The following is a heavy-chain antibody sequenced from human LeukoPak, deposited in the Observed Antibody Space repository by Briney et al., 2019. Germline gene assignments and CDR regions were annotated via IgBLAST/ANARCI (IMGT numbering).Heavy chain of an antibody. V-gene: IGHV3-74*01. D-gene: IGHD5-18*01. Sequence: GGSLRLSCAASGFTFSSYAMHWVRHAPGKGLVWVSRINADGSTTTYADSVKGRFTISRDNAKNTLYLQMNSLRAEDTAVYYCARDYSYGLDYWGQGTLVTVSS. CDR2: INADGSTT. CDR1: GFTFSSYA. CDR3: ARDYSYGLDY. J-gene: IGHJ4*02.